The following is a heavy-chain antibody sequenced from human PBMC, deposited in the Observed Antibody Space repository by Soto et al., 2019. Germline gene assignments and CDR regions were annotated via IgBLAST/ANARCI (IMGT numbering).Heavy chain of an antibody. V-gene: IGHV3-33*01. D-gene: IGHD3-22*01. Sequence: VGSLRLSCAASGFKFRNYAIHWVRQAPGKGLEWLAVIWFDGSKKYYADSVKGRFTISRDNSKNTVYLDMNSLTADDSGVFYCARAHTMMILDRFDPWGHGTLVTVS. CDR1: GFKFRNYA. J-gene: IGHJ5*02. CDR3: ARAHTMMILDRFDP. CDR2: IWFDGSKK.